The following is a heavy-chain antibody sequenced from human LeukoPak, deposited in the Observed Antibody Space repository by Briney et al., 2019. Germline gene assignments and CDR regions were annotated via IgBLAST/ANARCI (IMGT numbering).Heavy chain of an antibody. D-gene: IGHD3-22*01. CDR2: ISSSSTYI. Sequence: GGSLRLSCAASGFTFSSYAMSWVRQAPGKGLEWVSSISSSSTYIYYADSVKGRFTISRDNAKNSLYLQMNSLRAEDTAVYYCTTAYYYDSSGYYPLDYWGQGTLVTVSS. CDR3: TTAYYYDSSGYYPLDY. J-gene: IGHJ4*02. V-gene: IGHV3-21*03. CDR1: GFTFSSYA.